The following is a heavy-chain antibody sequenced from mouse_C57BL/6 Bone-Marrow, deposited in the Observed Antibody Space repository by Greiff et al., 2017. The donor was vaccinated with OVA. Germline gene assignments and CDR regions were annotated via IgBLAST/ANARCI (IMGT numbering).Heavy chain of an antibody. Sequence: VQLQQPGAELVKPGASVKLSCKASGYTFTSYWMHWVKQRPGQGLEWIGMIHPDSGSTNYNEKFKSKATLTVDKSSSTAYMQLSSLTSEDSAVEVYARSDGSGYDFDYWGQGNTLTVSS. D-gene: IGHD1-1*01. CDR1: GYTFTSYW. CDR2: IHPDSGST. CDR3: ARSDGSGYDFDY. J-gene: IGHJ2*01. V-gene: IGHV1-64*01.